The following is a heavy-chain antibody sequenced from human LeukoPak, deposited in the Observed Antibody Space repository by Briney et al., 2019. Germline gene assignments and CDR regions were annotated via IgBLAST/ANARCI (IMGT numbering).Heavy chain of an antibody. J-gene: IGHJ4*02. CDR2: INHSGST. CDR3: ARSDELTRTFDY. CDR1: GGSFSGYY. D-gene: IGHD1-26*01. Sequence: SETLSLTCAVYGGSFSGYYWSWIRQPPGKGLEWIGEINHSGSTNYNPSLKSRVTISVDTSKNQFSLKLSSVTAADTAVYYCARSDELTRTFDYWGQGTLVTVSP. V-gene: IGHV4-34*01.